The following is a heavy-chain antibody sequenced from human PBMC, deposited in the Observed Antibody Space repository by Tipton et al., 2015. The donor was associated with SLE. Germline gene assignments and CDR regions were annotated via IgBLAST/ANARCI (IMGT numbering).Heavy chain of an antibody. V-gene: IGHV4-59*01. CDR2: IYYSGST. Sequence: LRLSCTVSGGSISSYYWSWIRQPPGKGLEWIGYIYYSGSTNYNPSLKSRVTISVDTSKNQFSLKLSSVTAADTAVYYCAREITTDGRDYWGQGTLVTVSS. CDR3: AREITTDGRDY. CDR1: GGSISSYY. D-gene: IGHD1-26*01. J-gene: IGHJ4*02.